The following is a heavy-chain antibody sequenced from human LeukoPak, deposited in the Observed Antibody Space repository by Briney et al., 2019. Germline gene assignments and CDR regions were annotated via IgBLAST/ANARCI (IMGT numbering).Heavy chain of an antibody. V-gene: IGHV3-23*01. CDR3: ARGGLATDLDY. D-gene: IGHD5-12*01. J-gene: IGHJ4*02. CDR1: GFTPSSFV. Sequence: GGSLRLSCAASGFTPSSFVMSWVRQAPGKGLERVSGITGGGGTAYYADSVKGRFTISRDNSKNTLFLQMNSLRAEDTAVYYCARGGLATDLDYWGQGTLVTVSS. CDR2: ITGGGGTA.